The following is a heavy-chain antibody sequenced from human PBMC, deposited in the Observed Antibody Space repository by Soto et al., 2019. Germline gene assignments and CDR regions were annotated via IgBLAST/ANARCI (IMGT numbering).Heavy chain of an antibody. J-gene: IGHJ3*02. V-gene: IGHV3-53*04. D-gene: IGHD4-17*01. CDR1: GFTGSSNY. CDR3: ARMTTVTTRAFDI. Sequence: GGSLRVSCAAAGFTGSSNYRSWFRKAPGKGLEWVSVIYSGGSTYYADSVKGRFTISRHNSKNTLYLQMNSLRAEDTAVYYCARMTTVTTRAFDIWGQGTMVTVSS. CDR2: IYSGGST.